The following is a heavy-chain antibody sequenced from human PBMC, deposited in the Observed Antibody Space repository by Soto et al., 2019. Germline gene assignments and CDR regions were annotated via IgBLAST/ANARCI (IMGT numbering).Heavy chain of an antibody. CDR3: ARHRTVSYTSSYQG. Sequence: QLQLQESGPGLVKPLETLSLTCTVSGGSISTPSYYWGWIRQTPGKGLEWIGNIYYSGNTYYNPSLKSRITISVDTSRNQFSMNLTSVSAADTAVYYCARHRTVSYTSSYQGWGQGILVTVSS. J-gene: IGHJ4*02. CDR1: GGSISTPSYY. D-gene: IGHD3-16*02. CDR2: IYYSGNT. V-gene: IGHV4-39*01.